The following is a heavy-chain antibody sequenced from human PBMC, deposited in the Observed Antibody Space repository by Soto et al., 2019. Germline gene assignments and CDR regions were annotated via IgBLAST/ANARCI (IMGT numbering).Heavy chain of an antibody. Sequence: QVQLLESGSGLVKPSETLSLTCTVSGGSSFSSYWNWVRQPPGKGLEWIGNVYYSGSTNYNPSLKRRSILSEDPASSQWSLNLSSVSAADTDGYYCERVPSACSWVDTWGQANMVIVSS. CDR2: VYYSGST. D-gene: IGHD2-15*01. CDR1: GGSSFSSY. CDR3: ERVPSACSWVDT. V-gene: IGHV4-59*01. J-gene: IGHJ5*02.